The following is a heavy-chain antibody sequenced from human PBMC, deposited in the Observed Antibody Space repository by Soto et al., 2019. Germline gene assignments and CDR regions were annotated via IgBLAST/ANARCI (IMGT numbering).Heavy chain of an antibody. Sequence: WETLSLTCAVYGGSFSGYYWSWIRQPPGKGLEWIGEINHSGSTNYNPSLKSRVTISVDTSKNQFSLKLSSVTAADTAVYYCARGHGLRWYIYYYYGMDVWRQGTTVTVSS. D-gene: IGHD4-17*01. CDR3: ARGHGLRWYIYYYYGMDV. CDR1: GGSFSGYY. J-gene: IGHJ6*02. V-gene: IGHV4-34*01. CDR2: INHSGST.